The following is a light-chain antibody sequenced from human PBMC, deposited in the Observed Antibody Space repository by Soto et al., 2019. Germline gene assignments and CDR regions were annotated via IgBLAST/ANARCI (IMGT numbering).Light chain of an antibody. CDR3: CSYAGFSSFV. CDR1: SSDVGGYNF. J-gene: IGLJ1*01. CDR2: EGN. V-gene: IGLV2-23*03. Sequence: QSALTQPASVSGSPGQSITISCTGTSSDVGGYNFVSWYRQYSGEVPKLIIFEGNKRPSGVSDRFSASKSGNTASLTISGLQAEDQADYYCCSYAGFSSFVFGAGTKGTVL.